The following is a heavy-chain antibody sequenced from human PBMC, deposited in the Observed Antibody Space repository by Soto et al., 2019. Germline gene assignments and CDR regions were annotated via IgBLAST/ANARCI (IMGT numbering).Heavy chain of an antibody. CDR1: GGSISSGGYY. V-gene: IGHV4-31*03. CDR3: ARDDGYCSGGSCPTGDAFDI. CDR2: IYYSGST. J-gene: IGHJ3*02. D-gene: IGHD2-15*01. Sequence: QVQLQESGPGLVKPSQTLSLTCTVSGGSISSGGYYWSWIRQHPGKGLEWIGYIYYSGSTYYNPSLKSRVTISVDTSKNQFSLKLSSVTAADTAVYYCARDDGYCSGGSCPTGDAFDIWGQGTMVTVSS.